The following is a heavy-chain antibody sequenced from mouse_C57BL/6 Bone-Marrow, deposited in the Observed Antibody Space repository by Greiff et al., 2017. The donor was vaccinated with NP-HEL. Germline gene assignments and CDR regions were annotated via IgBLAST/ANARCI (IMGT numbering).Heavy chain of an antibody. Sequence: EVKLVESGGGLVKPGGSLKLSCAASGFTFSDYGMHWVRQAPEKGLEWVAYISSGSSTIYYADTVKGRFTISIDNAKNTLCLQMTSLRSEDTAMYYWARLGIYYYGSSYFDYWGQGTTLTVSS. CDR2: ISSGSSTI. J-gene: IGHJ2*01. D-gene: IGHD1-1*01. CDR1: GFTFSDYG. CDR3: ARLGIYYYGSSYFDY. V-gene: IGHV5-17*01.